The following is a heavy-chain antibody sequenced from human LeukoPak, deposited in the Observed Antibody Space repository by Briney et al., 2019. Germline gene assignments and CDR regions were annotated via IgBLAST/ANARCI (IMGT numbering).Heavy chain of an antibody. CDR3: ARTVAAAAPGF. CDR2: FSYSGGT. CDR1: GPSITSSSYY. J-gene: IGHJ4*02. V-gene: IGHV4-39*01. Sequence: SQTLSLTCTVSGPSITSSSYYWPWVRQPPRKGLEWIVGFSYSGGTYYNPSLKSRVTISVDSAKNQFSLKVISVTAADTAIYFCARTVAAAAPGFWGQGSLVTVSS. D-gene: IGHD6-13*01.